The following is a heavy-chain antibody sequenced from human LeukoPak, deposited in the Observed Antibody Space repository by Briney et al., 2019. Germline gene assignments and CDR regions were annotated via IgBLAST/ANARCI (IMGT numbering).Heavy chain of an antibody. CDR2: ISSSSSII. D-gene: IGHD1-26*01. CDR1: GFTFSSHS. CDR3: ARVPREGHDNWFDP. Sequence: GGSLRLSCVASGFTFSSHSMNWVRQAPGKGLEWVSYISSSSSIIHYADSVKGRFTISGEDAKNSLFLQMNSLSPEDTAVYYCARVPREGHDNWFDPWGQGTLVTVSS. J-gene: IGHJ5*02. V-gene: IGHV3-48*01.